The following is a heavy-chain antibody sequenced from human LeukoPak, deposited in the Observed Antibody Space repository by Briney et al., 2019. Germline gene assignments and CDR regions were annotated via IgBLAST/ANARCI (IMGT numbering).Heavy chain of an antibody. CDR1: GGTFSSYA. CDR2: IIPIFGTA. J-gene: IGHJ4*02. V-gene: IGHV1-69*13. CDR3: ARGRYSSPSDY. D-gene: IGHD6-13*01. Sequence: SVKVSCKASGGTFSSYAISWVRQAPGLGLEWMGGIIPIFGTANYAQKFQGRVTITADESTSTAYMELSSLRSEDTAVYYCARGRYSSPSDYWGQGTLVAVSS.